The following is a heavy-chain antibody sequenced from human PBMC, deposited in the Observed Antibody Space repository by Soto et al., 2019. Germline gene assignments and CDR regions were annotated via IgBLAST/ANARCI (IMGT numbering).Heavy chain of an antibody. V-gene: IGHV4-30-4*01. CDR1: GGSMSENDYY. Sequence: QVQLQEAGPGLVRPSQTLSLTCTVAGGSMSENDYYWSWLRQSPGQGLQWIGYIYDTWTTSYSPSLKSRVTMSADTFRNQVSLKLTSVTAADTALYFCARGIVRGGFDIWGQGTLVTVSS. CDR3: ARGIVRGGFDI. J-gene: IGHJ3*02. CDR2: IYDTWTT. D-gene: IGHD3-10*02.